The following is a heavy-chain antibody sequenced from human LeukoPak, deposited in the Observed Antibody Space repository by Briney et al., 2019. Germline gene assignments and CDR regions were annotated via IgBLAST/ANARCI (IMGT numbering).Heavy chain of an antibody. CDR3: AKSVVVITFRFDD. J-gene: IGHJ4*02. CDR2: SNGGGSNT. V-gene: IGHV3-23*01. Sequence: QPGGSLRLSCAASGFTFNTYVMSWVRRAPGKGLEWVSASNGGGSNTYYADSAMGRFTISRDNSKNMVYLQMNNLRADDTAVYYCAKSVVVITFRFDDWGQGALVTVSS. CDR1: GFTFNTYV. D-gene: IGHD2-15*01.